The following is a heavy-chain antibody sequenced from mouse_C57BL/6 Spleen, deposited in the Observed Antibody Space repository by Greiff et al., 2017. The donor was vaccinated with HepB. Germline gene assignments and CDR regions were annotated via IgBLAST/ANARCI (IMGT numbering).Heavy chain of an antibody. J-gene: IGHJ2*01. Sequence: VQLQQSGPELVKPGASVKLSCKASGYTFTSYDINWVKQRPGQGLERIGWIYPRDGSTKYNEKCKGKATLTVDISSSTAYMELDSLTSEVSAVYCCARDGGFDYWGQGTTLTVSS. CDR2: IYPRDGST. V-gene: IGHV1-85*01. CDR3: ARDGGFDY. CDR1: GYTFTSYD.